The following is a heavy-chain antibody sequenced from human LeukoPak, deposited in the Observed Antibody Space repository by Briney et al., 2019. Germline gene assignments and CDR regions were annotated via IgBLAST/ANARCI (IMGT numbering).Heavy chain of an antibody. D-gene: IGHD3-9*01. J-gene: IGHJ5*01. CDR1: GGSFSGYY. V-gene: IGHV4-34*01. CDR3: AGSYYDILTGPNNWFDS. Sequence: SETLSLTCAVYGGSFSGYYWSWIRQPPGKGLEWIGEINHSGSTNYNPSLKSRVTISVDTSKNQFSLKLSSVTAADTAVYYYAGSYYDILTGPNNWFDSWGQGTLVTVSS. CDR2: INHSGST.